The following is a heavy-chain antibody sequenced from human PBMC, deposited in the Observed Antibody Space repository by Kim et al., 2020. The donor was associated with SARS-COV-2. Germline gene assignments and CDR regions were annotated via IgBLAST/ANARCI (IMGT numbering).Heavy chain of an antibody. Sequence: ASVKVSCKASGYSFTNYAIHWVRQAPGQRLEWMAWIHAGNDQTKYSQKFQGRVTITRDTSANTAYMELSALTSEDTAVYYCVRSGVVVEAAHNDYWGQGTLVVVSS. CDR2: IHAGNDQT. J-gene: IGHJ4*02. D-gene: IGHD2-15*01. V-gene: IGHV1-3*01. CDR3: VRSGVVVEAAHNDY. CDR1: GYSFTNYA.